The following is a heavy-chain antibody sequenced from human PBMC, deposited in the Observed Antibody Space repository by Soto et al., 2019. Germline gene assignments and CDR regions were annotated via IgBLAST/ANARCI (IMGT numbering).Heavy chain of an antibody. CDR1: GGSISSGDYY. CDR3: ARVVIRSQWFDP. CDR2: IYYSGST. Sequence: SETLSLTCTVSGGSISSGDYYWSWIRQPPGKGLEWIGYIYYSGSTNYNPSLKSRVTISVDTSKNQFSLKLSSVTAADTAVYYCARVVIRSQWFDPWGQGTLVTVSS. V-gene: IGHV4-61*08. J-gene: IGHJ5*02. D-gene: IGHD2-21*01.